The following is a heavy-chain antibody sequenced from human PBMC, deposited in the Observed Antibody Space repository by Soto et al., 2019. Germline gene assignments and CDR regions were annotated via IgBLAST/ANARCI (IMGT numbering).Heavy chain of an antibody. D-gene: IGHD2-8*01. Sequence: QVQLMQSGAEVTKPGSSVKVSCKASGGPFNTFGISWVRQAPGQGLEWMGGIIPKYGTTNYARRFQGRVTITADESTTTAYLELSSLRHDDTAIYYCARRLTKTVSALGYWGQGTLVTVSS. V-gene: IGHV1-69*01. CDR3: ARRLTKTVSALGY. CDR2: IIPKYGTT. CDR1: GGPFNTFG. J-gene: IGHJ4*02.